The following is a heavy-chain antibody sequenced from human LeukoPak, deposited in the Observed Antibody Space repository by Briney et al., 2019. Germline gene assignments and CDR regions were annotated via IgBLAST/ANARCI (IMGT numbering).Heavy chain of an antibody. CDR2: INPNSGGT. CDR1: GYPFTGYD. D-gene: IGHD5-18*01. J-gene: IGHJ4*02. Sequence: APVRVSCTASGYPFTGYDMLWGRQAPGQGLEWLGWINPNSGGTNNAQKFQGRVTMPRDTSISTAYMELSRLRSDDTAVYYCARGRATAIDYWGQGTLVTVSS. CDR3: ARGRATAIDY. V-gene: IGHV1-2*02.